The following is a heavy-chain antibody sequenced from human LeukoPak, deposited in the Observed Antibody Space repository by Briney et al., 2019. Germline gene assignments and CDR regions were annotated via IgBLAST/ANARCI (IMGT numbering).Heavy chain of an antibody. CDR3: AKDDAWLRFGE. CDR2: ISPSGDIT. CDR1: GFTFSTYS. D-gene: IGHD3-10*01. V-gene: IGHV3-23*01. Sequence: PGGSLRLSCVDSGFTFSTYSMNWVRQAPGKGLEWVSGISPSGDITYYADSVKGRFTISRDNSKNTVYLQVISLTAEDTAVYYCAKDDAWLRFGEWSQGTLVTVSS. J-gene: IGHJ4*02.